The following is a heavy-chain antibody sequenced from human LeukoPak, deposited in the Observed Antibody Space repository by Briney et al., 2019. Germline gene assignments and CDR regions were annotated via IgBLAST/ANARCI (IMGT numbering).Heavy chain of an antibody. CDR1: GFAFSSYG. J-gene: IGHJ4*02. CDR2: ITGSGGST. Sequence: PGGSLRLSCAASGFAFSSYGMSWVRQAPGKGLEWVSAITGSGGSTYYADSGKGRFTISRDNSKNTLYLQMNSLRAEDKAVYYCAKDGEIVVVVAATHFDYWGQGTLVTVSS. D-gene: IGHD2-15*01. V-gene: IGHV3-23*01. CDR3: AKDGEIVVVVAATHFDY.